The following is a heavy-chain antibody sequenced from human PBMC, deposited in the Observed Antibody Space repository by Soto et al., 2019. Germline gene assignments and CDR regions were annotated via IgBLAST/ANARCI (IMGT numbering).Heavy chain of an antibody. CDR2: IYYSGST. CDR3: ARDRYAKRRGYAIYYYDGMDV. CDR1: GGSVSSGSYY. Sequence: QVQLQESGPGLVKPSETLSLTCTVSGGSVSSGSYYWSWIRQPPGKGLEWIGYIYYSGSTNYNPYLKSRVTISVDTSKNQFSLKLSSVTAADTAVYYCARDRYAKRRGYAIYYYDGMDVWGQGTTVTVSS. V-gene: IGHV4-61*01. D-gene: IGHD2-8*01. J-gene: IGHJ6*02.